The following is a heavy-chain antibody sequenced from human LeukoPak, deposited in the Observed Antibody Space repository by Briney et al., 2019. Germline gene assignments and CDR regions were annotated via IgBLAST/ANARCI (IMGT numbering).Heavy chain of an antibody. D-gene: IGHD5-24*01. CDR1: TFTFSNYW. J-gene: IGHJ6*03. CDR2: ISGSGGHT. V-gene: IGHV3-23*01. CDR3: AKGGAATMRDGYNYYYYYMEV. Sequence: GGSLRLSCAASTFTFSNYWMHWVRQAPGKGLEWVSLISGSGGHTYYGDSVKGRFTISRDNSTNRLYLQMNSLRPEDTAVYYCAKGGAATMRDGYNYYYYYMEVWGRGTTVTVSS.